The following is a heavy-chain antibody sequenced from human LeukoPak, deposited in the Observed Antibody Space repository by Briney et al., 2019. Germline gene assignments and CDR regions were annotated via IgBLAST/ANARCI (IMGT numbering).Heavy chain of an antibody. CDR2: IYHSGST. J-gene: IGHJ4*02. D-gene: IGHD3-22*01. CDR3: ARNYYDSSGYSALIDY. Sequence: SETLSLTCTVSGYSISSGYYWGWIRQPPGKGLEWIGSIYHSGSTYYNPSLKSRVTISVDTSKNQFSLKLSSVTAADTAVYYCARNYYDSSGYSALIDYWGQGTLVTVSS. CDR1: GYSISSGYY. V-gene: IGHV4-38-2*02.